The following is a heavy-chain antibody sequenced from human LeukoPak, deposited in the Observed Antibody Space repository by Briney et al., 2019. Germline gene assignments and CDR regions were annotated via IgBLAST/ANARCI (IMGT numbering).Heavy chain of an antibody. CDR3: ARERSGWFFSN. CDR1: GYSFTSYG. CDR2: MNPYNGNT. V-gene: IGHV1-18*01. J-gene: IGHJ4*02. Sequence: ASVKVSCKASGYSFTSYGITWVRQAPGQGLEWMGWMNPYNGNTNYAQKLQGRVTMTTDTSTSTAYMDLRSLRSDDTAVYYCARERSGWFFSNWGQGTLVTVSS. D-gene: IGHD6-19*01.